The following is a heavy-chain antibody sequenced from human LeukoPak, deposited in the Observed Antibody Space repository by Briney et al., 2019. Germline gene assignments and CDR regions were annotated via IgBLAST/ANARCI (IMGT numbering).Heavy chain of an antibody. CDR2: IIPIFGTA. V-gene: IGHV1-69*01. J-gene: IGHJ4*02. D-gene: IGHD6-19*01. CDR3: ARDLSSGWYYFDY. Sequence: ASMKVSCKASGGTFSSCAISWVRQAPGQGLEWMGGIIPIFGTANYAQKFQGRVTITADESTSTAYMELSSLRSEDTAVYYCARDLSSGWYYFDYWGQGTLVTVSS. CDR1: GGTFSSCA.